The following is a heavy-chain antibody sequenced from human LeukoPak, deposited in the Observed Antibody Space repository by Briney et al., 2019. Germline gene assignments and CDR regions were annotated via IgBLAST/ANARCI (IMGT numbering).Heavy chain of an antibody. CDR1: GYTFNSHG. CDR3: ARDPPDHYYYMDV. Sequence: VASVKVSFKASGYTFNSHGISWVRQAPGQGLEWMGWISTYNGNTNYAQKLQGRVTMTTDTSTSTAYMELRSLRSDDTAVYYCARDPPDHYYYMDVWGKGTTVTVSS. J-gene: IGHJ6*03. CDR2: ISTYNGNT. V-gene: IGHV1-18*01.